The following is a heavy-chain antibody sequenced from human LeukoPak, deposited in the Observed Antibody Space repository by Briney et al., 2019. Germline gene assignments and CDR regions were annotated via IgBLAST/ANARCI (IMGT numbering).Heavy chain of an antibody. CDR2: IKSKTDGGTA. CDR1: GFAFTNAW. Sequence: PGGSLRLSCAASGFAFTNAWMNWVRQAPGKGLEWVGRIKSKTDGGTADYAAPVKGRFTISRDDSKNTLYLQMNSLKTEDTAVYYCTTADSSGRFLIDYWGQGTLVTVSS. V-gene: IGHV3-15*07. CDR3: TTADSSGRFLIDY. J-gene: IGHJ4*02. D-gene: IGHD3-22*01.